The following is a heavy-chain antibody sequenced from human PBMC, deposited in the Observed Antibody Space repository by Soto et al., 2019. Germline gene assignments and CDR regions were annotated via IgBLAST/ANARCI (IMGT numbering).Heavy chain of an antibody. CDR1: GGTFSSYT. V-gene: IGHV1-69*02. J-gene: IGHJ4*02. CDR2: IIPILGIA. D-gene: IGHD1-26*01. Sequence: ASVKVSCKASGGTFSSYTISWVRQAPGQGLEWMGRIIPILGIANYAQKFQGRVTITADKSTSTAYMELSSLRSEDTAVYYCATVGVVGATIDHAVDYWGQGTLVTVSS. CDR3: ATVGVVGATIDHAVDY.